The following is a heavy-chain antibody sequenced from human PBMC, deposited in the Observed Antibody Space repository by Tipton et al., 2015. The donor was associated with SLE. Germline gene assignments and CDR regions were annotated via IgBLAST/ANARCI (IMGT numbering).Heavy chain of an antibody. Sequence: TLSLTCTVSGGSISSGSYYWSWIRQPAGKGLEWIGEINHSGSTNYNPSLKSRVTISVDTSKNQFSLKLSSVTAADTAVYYCARGWRQWLVLDDAFDIWGQGTMVTVSS. D-gene: IGHD6-19*01. CDR1: GGSISSGSYY. J-gene: IGHJ3*02. V-gene: IGHV4-61*10. CDR2: INHSGST. CDR3: ARGWRQWLVLDDAFDI.